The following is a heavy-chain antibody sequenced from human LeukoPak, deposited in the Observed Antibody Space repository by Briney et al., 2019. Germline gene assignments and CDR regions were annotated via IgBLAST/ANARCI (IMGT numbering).Heavy chain of an antibody. CDR2: INHSGST. D-gene: IGHD3-10*01. Sequence: NTSETLSLTCAVYGGSFSGYYWSWIRQPPGKGLEWIGEINHSGSTNYNPSLKSRVTISVDTSKNQFSLKLSSVTAADTAVYYCARGYYVSGSYYKIYYYYGMDVWGQGTTVTVSS. CDR3: ARGYYVSGSYYKIYYYYGMDV. J-gene: IGHJ6*02. CDR1: GGSFSGYY. V-gene: IGHV4-34*01.